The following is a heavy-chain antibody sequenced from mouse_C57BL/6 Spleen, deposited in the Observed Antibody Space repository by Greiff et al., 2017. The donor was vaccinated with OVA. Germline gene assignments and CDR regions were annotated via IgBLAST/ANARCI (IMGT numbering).Heavy chain of an antibody. J-gene: IGHJ1*03. CDR3: ARASNWHWYFDV. V-gene: IGHV1-52*01. CDR2: IDPSDSET. CDR1: GYTFTSYW. D-gene: IGHD4-1*01. Sequence: QVQLKQPGAELVRPGSSVKLSCKASGYTFTSYWMHWVKQRPIQGLEWIGNIDPSDSETHYNQKFKDKATLTVDKSSSTAYMQLSSLTSEDSAVYYCARASNWHWYFDVWGTGTTVTVSS.